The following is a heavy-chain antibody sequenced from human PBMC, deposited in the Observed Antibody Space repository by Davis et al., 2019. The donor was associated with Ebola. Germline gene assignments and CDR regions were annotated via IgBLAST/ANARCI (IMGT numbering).Heavy chain of an antibody. CDR3: ARDLYFDWLSSDAFDI. Sequence: GGSLRLSCAASGFTFSSYWMSWVRQAPGKGLEWVANIKQDGSEKYYVDSVKGRFTISRDNAKNSLYLQMNSLRAEDTAVYYCARDLYFDWLSSDAFDIWGQGTMVTVSS. V-gene: IGHV3-7*01. D-gene: IGHD3-9*01. J-gene: IGHJ3*02. CDR2: IKQDGSEK. CDR1: GFTFSSYW.